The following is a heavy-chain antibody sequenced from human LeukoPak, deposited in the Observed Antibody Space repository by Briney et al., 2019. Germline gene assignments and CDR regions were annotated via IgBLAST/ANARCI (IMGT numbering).Heavy chain of an antibody. CDR2: MNANSGNT. D-gene: IGHD4-17*01. J-gene: IGHJ4*02. CDR3: ARILSRSTVTRFGY. Sequence: ASVKVSCKASGYTFTSYDINWVRQATGQGLEWMGWMNANSGNTGYAQKFQGRVTMTRNTSISTAYMELSSLRSEDTAVYYCARILSRSTVTRFGYWGQGTLVTVSS. CDR1: GYTFTSYD. V-gene: IGHV1-8*01.